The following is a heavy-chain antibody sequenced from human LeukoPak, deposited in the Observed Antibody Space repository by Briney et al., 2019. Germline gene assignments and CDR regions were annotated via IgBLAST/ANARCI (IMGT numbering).Heavy chain of an antibody. D-gene: IGHD6-13*01. CDR2: ISSSSSTI. CDR1: GFTFSSYS. Sequence: GGSLRLSCAASGFTFSSYSMNWVRQAPGKGLEWVSYISSSSSTIYYADSVKGRFTISRDNAKNSLYLQMNSLRAEDTAVYYCARSSSSWYNDNWFDPWGQGTLVTVSS. CDR3: ARSSSSWYNDNWFDP. V-gene: IGHV3-48*01. J-gene: IGHJ5*02.